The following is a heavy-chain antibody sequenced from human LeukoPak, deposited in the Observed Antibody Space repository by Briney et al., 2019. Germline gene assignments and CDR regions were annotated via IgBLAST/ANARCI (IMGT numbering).Heavy chain of an antibody. V-gene: IGHV4-59*08. D-gene: IGHD1-14*01. Sequence: SETLSLTCTVSPGSISNYYWSWIRQPPGKGLELIGYIYYSGTTNYNPSLENRVIISVDTSKKQFSLKMSSVTAADTAVYYCARLTAGGYTGNFDYWGQGTLVTVSS. J-gene: IGHJ4*02. CDR1: PGSISNYY. CDR3: ARLTAGGYTGNFDY. CDR2: IYYSGTT.